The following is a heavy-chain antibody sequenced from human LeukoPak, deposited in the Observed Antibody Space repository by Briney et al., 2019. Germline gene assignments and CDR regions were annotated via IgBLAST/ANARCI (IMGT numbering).Heavy chain of an antibody. Sequence: QPGGSLRLSCAASGFTFSSYAMSWVRQAPGKGLEWVSAISGSGGSTYYADSVKGRFTISRDNSKNTLYLQMNSLRVEDTAVYYCAKDPLRDLRYVDTAMDHYFDYWGQGTLVTVSS. D-gene: IGHD5-18*01. V-gene: IGHV3-23*01. CDR3: AKDPLRDLRYVDTAMDHYFDY. CDR2: ISGSGGST. J-gene: IGHJ4*02. CDR1: GFTFSSYA.